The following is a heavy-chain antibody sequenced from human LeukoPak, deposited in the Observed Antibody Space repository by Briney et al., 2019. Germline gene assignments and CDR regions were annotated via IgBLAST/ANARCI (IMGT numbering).Heavy chain of an antibody. V-gene: IGHV3-11*04. J-gene: IGHJ5*02. CDR3: ARDFAQNWFDT. D-gene: IGHD2-21*01. Sequence: GGSLRLSCAASGFTFSDYYMTWIRQAPGKGLEWVSCISKSGNNLHYADSVKGRFTISRDNAKNSLYLQMNSLRVEDTAVYYCARDFAQNWFDTWGQGTLVTVSA. CDR2: ISKSGNNL. CDR1: GFTFSDYY.